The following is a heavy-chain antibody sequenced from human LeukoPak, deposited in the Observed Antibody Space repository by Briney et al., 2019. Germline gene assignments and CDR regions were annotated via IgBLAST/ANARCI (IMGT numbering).Heavy chain of an antibody. J-gene: IGHJ6*03. CDR2: IRYDGSNK. V-gene: IGHV3-30*02. CDR1: GFTFSSCG. D-gene: IGHD1-1*01. CDR3: ARGGTGTTWSYYYYYMDV. Sequence: GGSLRLSCAASGFTFSSCGFHWVRQAPGKGLEWVAFIRYDGSNKYYADSVKGRFTISRDNSKNTLYLQMNSLRAEDTAVYYCARGGTGTTWSYYYYYMDVWGKGTTVTISS.